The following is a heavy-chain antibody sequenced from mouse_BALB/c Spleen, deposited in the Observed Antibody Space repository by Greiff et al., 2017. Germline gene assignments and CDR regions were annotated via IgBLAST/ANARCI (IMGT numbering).Heavy chain of an antibody. CDR2: ISSGSSTI. CDR3: ARGGWDY. V-gene: IGHV5-17*02. Sequence: EVKLMESGGGLVQPGGSRKLSCAASGFTFSSFGMHWVRQAPEKGLEWVAYISSGSSTIYYADTVKGRFTISRDNPKNTLFLQMTSLRAEDTAMYYCARGGWDYWGQGTTLTVSA. CDR1: GFTFSSFG. D-gene: IGHD2-3*01. J-gene: IGHJ2*01.